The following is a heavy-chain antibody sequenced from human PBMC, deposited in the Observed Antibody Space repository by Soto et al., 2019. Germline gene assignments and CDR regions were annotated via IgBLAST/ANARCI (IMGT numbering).Heavy chain of an antibody. CDR1: GGSFSGYY. V-gene: IGHV4-34*01. J-gene: IGHJ4*02. CDR3: ASRRPHFDFDY. Sequence: QVQLQQWGAGLLKPSETLSLTCAVYGGSFSGYYWSWIRQPPGKGLEWIGEINHSGSTNYNPSLKRRVTISVDTSKNQFSLKLSSVTAADTAVYYCASRRPHFDFDYWGQGTLVTVSS. CDR2: INHSGST.